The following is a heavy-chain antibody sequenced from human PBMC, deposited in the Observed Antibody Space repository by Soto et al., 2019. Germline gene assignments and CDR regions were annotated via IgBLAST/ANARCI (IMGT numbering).Heavy chain of an antibody. J-gene: IGHJ4*02. D-gene: IGHD3-9*01. CDR3: ARDRGDILTPSNDY. V-gene: IGHV4-4*07. CDR1: GGSISTYY. CDR2: VYISGST. Sequence: LSLTCTVSGGSISTYYWNWIRQSAGKGLEWIGRVYISGSTNYHPSLKSRVAMSVDTSNNQFSLKVTSVTAADTAVYYCARDRGDILTPSNDYWGQGTLVTVSS.